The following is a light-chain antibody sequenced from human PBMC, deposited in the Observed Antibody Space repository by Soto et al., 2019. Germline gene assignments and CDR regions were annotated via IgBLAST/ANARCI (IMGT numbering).Light chain of an antibody. CDR3: QQYNNWPLT. CDR2: GAS. Sequence: TQSPATLSLSPGERATLFFGPTRRVISTYLAWYQQKPGQAPRLLIYGASTRATGIPARFSGSGSGTEFTLTISSLQSEDFEIYYCQQYNNWPLTFGQGTRLEIK. V-gene: IGKV3-15*01. CDR1: RRVISTY. J-gene: IGKJ5*01.